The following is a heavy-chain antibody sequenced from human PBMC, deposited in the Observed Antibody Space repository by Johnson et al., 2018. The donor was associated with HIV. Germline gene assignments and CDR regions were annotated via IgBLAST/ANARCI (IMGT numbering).Heavy chain of an antibody. CDR3: AKASREKLATIIGPGAESDACDI. D-gene: IGHD5-24*01. CDR1: GFTFDDYA. CDR2: ISWNSGSI. Sequence: VQLVESGGGLVQPGRSLRLSCAASGFTFDDYAMHWVRQAPGKGLEWVSGISWNSGSIGYADSVKGRFTISRDNAKNSLYLQMNSLRTEDTALYYCAKASREKLATIIGPGAESDACDIGGQGKMVTVSS. J-gene: IGHJ3*02. V-gene: IGHV3-9*01.